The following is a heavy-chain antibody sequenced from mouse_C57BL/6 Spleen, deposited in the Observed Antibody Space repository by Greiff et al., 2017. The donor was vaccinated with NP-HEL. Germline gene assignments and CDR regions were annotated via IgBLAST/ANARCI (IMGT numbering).Heavy chain of an antibody. CDR1: GFSLTSYG. Sequence: QVQLKQSGPGLVQPSQSLSITCTVSGFSLTSYGVHWVRQSPGKGLEWLGVIWSGGSTDYNAAFISRLSISKDNSKSQVFFKMNSLQADDTAIYYCARNSGSNYEYFDVWGTGTTVTVSS. D-gene: IGHD2-5*01. CDR2: IWSGGST. J-gene: IGHJ1*03. CDR3: ARNSGSNYEYFDV. V-gene: IGHV2-2*01.